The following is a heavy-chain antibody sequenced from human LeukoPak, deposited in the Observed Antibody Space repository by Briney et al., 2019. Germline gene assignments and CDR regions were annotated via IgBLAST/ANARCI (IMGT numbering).Heavy chain of an antibody. CDR3: ARGWTSMVRGVIRYHYYYYMDV. CDR1: GGSFSGYY. Sequence: SETLSLTCAVYGGSFSGYYWSWIRQPPGKGLEWIGEINHSGSTNYNPSLKSRVTISVDTSKNQFSLKLSSVTAADTAVYYCARGWTSMVRGVIRYHYYYYMDVWGKGTTVTISS. J-gene: IGHJ6*03. V-gene: IGHV4-34*01. D-gene: IGHD3-10*01. CDR2: INHSGST.